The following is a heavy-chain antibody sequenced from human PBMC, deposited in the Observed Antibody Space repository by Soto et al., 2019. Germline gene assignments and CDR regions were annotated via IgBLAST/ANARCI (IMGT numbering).Heavy chain of an antibody. V-gene: IGHV3-43*02. D-gene: IGHD3-3*01. J-gene: IGHJ4*02. CDR3: AKVGWSGCSSTSGPFDY. CDR1: GFTFSSYA. Sequence: PGGSLRLSCAASGFTFSSYAMSWVRQAPGKGLEWVSLISWDGGSTYYADSVKGRFTISRDNSKNSLYLQMNSLRTEDTALYYCAKVGWSGCSSTSGPFDYWGQGTLVTVSS. CDR2: ISWDGGST.